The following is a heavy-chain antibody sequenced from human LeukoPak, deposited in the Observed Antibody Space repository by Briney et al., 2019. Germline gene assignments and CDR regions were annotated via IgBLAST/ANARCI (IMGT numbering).Heavy chain of an antibody. CDR2: IIPIFGTA. J-gene: IGHJ4*02. CDR3: ARDVLHRIHYDSSAYYPGSSY. V-gene: IGHV1-69*05. CDR1: GGTFSSYA. D-gene: IGHD3-22*01. Sequence: SVKVSCKASGGTFSSYAISWVRQAPGQGLEWMGGIIPIFGTANYAQKFQGRVTMTTDTSTSTAYMELRSLRSDDTAVYYCARDVLHRIHYDSSAYYPGSSYWGQGTLVTVSS.